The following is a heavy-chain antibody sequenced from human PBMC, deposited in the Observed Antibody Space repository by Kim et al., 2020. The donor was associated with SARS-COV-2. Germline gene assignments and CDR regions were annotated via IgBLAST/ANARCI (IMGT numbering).Heavy chain of an antibody. CDR2: IIPIFGTA. CDR3: ARSGKTYYYDSSGYYNWFDP. V-gene: IGHV1-69*13. J-gene: IGHJ5*02. D-gene: IGHD3-22*01. CDR1: GGTFSSYA. Sequence: SVKVSCKASGGTFSSYAISWVRQAPGQGLEWMGGIIPIFGTANYAQKFQGRVTITADESTSTAYMELSSLRSEDTAVYYCARSGKTYYYDSSGYYNWFDPWSQGTLVTVSS.